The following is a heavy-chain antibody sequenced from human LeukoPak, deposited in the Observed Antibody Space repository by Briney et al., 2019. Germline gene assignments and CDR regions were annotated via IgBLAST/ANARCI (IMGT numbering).Heavy chain of an antibody. Sequence: SETLSLTCTVSGGSISSYYWSWIRQPPGKGLEWIGHIYYSGSTNYNPSLKSRVTISVDTSKNQFSLKLSSVTAADTAVYYCARESPNNRIDYWGQGTLVTVSS. D-gene: IGHD1-14*01. CDR3: ARESPNNRIDY. CDR2: IYYSGST. J-gene: IGHJ4*02. CDR1: GGSISSYY. V-gene: IGHV4-59*01.